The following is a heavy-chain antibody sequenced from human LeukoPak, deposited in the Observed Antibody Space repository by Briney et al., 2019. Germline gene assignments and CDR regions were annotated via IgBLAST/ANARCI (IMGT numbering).Heavy chain of an antibody. V-gene: IGHV3-33*01. J-gene: IGHJ4*02. D-gene: IGHD3-10*01. CDR1: GFTFSSYG. CDR2: IWYDGSNK. CDR3: ARDSRGGSGSYYNLYYFDY. Sequence: PGGSLRLSCAASGFTFSSYGMHWVRQAPGKGLEWVAVIWYDGSNKYYADSVKGRFTISRDNSKNTLYLQMNSLRAEDTAVYYCARDSRGGSGSYYNLYYFDYWGQGTLVTVSS.